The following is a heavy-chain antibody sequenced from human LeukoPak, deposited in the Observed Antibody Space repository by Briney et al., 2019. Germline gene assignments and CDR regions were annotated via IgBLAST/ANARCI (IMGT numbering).Heavy chain of an antibody. CDR2: IYYSGST. Sequence: SETLSLTCTVSGGSISSHYWSWIRQPPGKGLEWIGYIYYSGSTNYNPSPKSRVTISLDTSKNQFSLKLSSVTAADTAVYYCARVGLRSSISRYFEFAYWGQGTLVTVSS. CDR1: GGSISSHY. D-gene: IGHD2-2*01. V-gene: IGHV4-59*11. CDR3: ARVGLRSSISRYFEFAY. J-gene: IGHJ4*02.